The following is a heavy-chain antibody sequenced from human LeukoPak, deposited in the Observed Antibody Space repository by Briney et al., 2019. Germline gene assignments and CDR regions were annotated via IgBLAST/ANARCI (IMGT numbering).Heavy chain of an antibody. V-gene: IGHV3-69-1*01. J-gene: IGHJ6*02. Sequence: TGGSLRLSCAASGFTFSNYNMNWVRQAPGKGLEWVSHITSSSTIYYADSVKGRFTISRDNAKNSLYLQMSNLRAEDTAVYFCAKIGRYYGMDVWGQGTLVTVSS. D-gene: IGHD2-15*01. CDR1: GFTFSNYN. CDR3: AKIGRYYGMDV. CDR2: ITSSSTI.